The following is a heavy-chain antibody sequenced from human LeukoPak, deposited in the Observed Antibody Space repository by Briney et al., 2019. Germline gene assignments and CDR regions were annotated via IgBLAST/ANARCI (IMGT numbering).Heavy chain of an antibody. Sequence: TGGSLRLSCAASGFTFSSCGMSWVRQAPGKGLEWVSYISSSSRTIYYADSVKGRFTISRDNAKNSLYLQMNSLRAEDTAIYYCARQSGTMVTTRFDYWGQGTLVTVSS. D-gene: IGHD4-17*01. V-gene: IGHV3-48*01. CDR1: GFTFSSCG. CDR2: ISSSSRTI. CDR3: ARQSGTMVTTRFDY. J-gene: IGHJ4*02.